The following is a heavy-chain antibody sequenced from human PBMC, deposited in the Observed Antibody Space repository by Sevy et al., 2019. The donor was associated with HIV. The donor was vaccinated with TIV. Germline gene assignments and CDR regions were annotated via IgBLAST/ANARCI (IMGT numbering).Heavy chain of an antibody. V-gene: IGHV3-23*01. CDR2: ISGSGGST. D-gene: IGHD6-13*01. Sequence: GGSLRLSCAASGFTFSSYAMSWVRQAPGKGLEWVSAISGSGGSTYYAYSVKGRFTISRDNSKNTLYLQMNSLRAEDTAVYYCAKDRREAAGNNWFDPWGQGTLVTVSS. J-gene: IGHJ5*02. CDR3: AKDRREAAGNNWFDP. CDR1: GFTFSSYA.